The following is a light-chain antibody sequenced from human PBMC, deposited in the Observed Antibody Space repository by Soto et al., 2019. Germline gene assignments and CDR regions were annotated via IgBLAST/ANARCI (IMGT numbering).Light chain of an antibody. CDR2: GAS. J-gene: IGKJ4*01. V-gene: IGKV3-20*01. CDR1: QSVSSSY. CDR3: QQYGSSPSV. Sequence: EIVLTQSPGTLSLCPGERATLSCRASQSVSSSYLAWYQQKPGQAPRLLIYGASSRATGIPDRFSGSGSGTDFTLTISRLEPEDFAVYDCQQYGSSPSVFGGGTKVDIK.